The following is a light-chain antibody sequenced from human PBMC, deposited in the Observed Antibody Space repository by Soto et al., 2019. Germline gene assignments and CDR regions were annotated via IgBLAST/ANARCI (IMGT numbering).Light chain of an antibody. V-gene: IGKV1-5*03. J-gene: IGKJ1*01. CDR1: QSISSW. CDR2: KAS. CDR3: QQYNDNWT. Sequence: DIQMTQSPSTLSASVGDRVTITCRASQSISSWLAWHQQKPGKAPRLLIYKASNLESGVPSRFSGSGSGTEFSLTITSLQPDDSATYYCQQYNDNWTFGQGTKVDIK.